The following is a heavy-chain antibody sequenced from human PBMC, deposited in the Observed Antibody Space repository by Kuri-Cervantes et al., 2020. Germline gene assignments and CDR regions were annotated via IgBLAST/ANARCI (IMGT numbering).Heavy chain of an antibody. CDR2: INPSGGST. CDR1: GYTFTSYY. V-gene: IGHV1-46*01. J-gene: IGHJ4*02. Sequence: ASVKVSCKASGYTFTSYYMHWVRQAPGQGLEWMGIINPSGGSTSYAQKFQGRVTMTRDTSTGTAYMELRSLRSDDTAVYYCARDVKRYSSGRAPFDYWGQGTLVTVSS. CDR3: ARDVKRYSSGRAPFDY. D-gene: IGHD6-19*01.